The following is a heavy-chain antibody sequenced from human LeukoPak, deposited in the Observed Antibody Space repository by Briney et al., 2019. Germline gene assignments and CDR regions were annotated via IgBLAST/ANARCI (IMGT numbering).Heavy chain of an antibody. CDR2: IISSESHI. CDR1: GFIFSAYS. CDR3: ATSGYYYGLVDS. Sequence: GGSLRLSCAAPGFIFSAYSMNWVRQAPGKGLEWVSSIISSESHIYYADSVKGRFAISRDNAKNSLYLQMNSLRAEDTAVYYCATSGYYYGLVDSWGQGTLVTVSS. D-gene: IGHD5-18*01. J-gene: IGHJ4*02. V-gene: IGHV3-21*01.